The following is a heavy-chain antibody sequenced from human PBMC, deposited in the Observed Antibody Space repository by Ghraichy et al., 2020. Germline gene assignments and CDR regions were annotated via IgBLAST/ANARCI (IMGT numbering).Heavy chain of an antibody. D-gene: IGHD5-18*01. CDR3: AREHTAMDWGEAYFDY. CDR1: GFTFSSYE. Sequence: GGSLRLSCAASGFTFSSYEMNWVRQAPGKGLEWVSYISSSGSTIYYADSVKGRFTISRDNAKNSLYLQMNSLRAEDTAVYYCAREHTAMDWGEAYFDYWGQGTLVTVSS. CDR2: ISSSGSTI. V-gene: IGHV3-48*03. J-gene: IGHJ4*02.